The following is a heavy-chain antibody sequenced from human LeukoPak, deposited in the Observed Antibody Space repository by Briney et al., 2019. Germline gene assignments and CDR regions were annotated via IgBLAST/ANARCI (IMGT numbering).Heavy chain of an antibody. J-gene: IGHJ4*02. CDR3: VHGWASYGSGSSEFFDY. Sequence: GGSLRLSCAASGFTVSSNYMSWVRQAPGKGLEYVSVLYHDGGTYSADSVKGRFTISRDNSKNTLYLQMNSLRVEDMAVYYCVHGWASYGSGSSEFFDYWGQGSLVTVSS. CDR2: LYHDGGT. CDR1: GFTVSSNY. V-gene: IGHV3-53*01. D-gene: IGHD3-10*01.